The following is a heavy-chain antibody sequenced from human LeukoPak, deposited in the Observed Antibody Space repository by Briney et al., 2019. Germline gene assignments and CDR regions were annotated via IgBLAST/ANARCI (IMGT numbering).Heavy chain of an antibody. D-gene: IGHD5-24*01. CDR2: ISAYNGNT. V-gene: IGHV1-18*01. CDR3: AKDREMATIRALFDY. CDR1: GYTFTSYG. J-gene: IGHJ4*02. Sequence: GASVKVSCKASGYTFTSYGISWVRQAPGQGLEWMGWISAYNGNTNYAQKLQGRVTMTTDTSTSTAYMELRSLRSDDTAVYYCAKDREMATIRALFDYWGQGTLVTVSS.